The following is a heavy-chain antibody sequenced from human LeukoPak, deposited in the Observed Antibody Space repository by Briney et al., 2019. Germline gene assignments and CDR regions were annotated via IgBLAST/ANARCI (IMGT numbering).Heavy chain of an antibody. CDR2: INWNGGST. CDR1: GFTFDDYG. V-gene: IGHV3-20*04. Sequence: GGSLRLSCAASGFTFDDYGMSWVRQAPGKGLEWVSGINWNGGSTGYADSVKGRFTISRDNAKNSLYLQMNSLRAEDTALYYCARWVVTAIRGAFDMWGQGTMVTVSS. CDR3: ARWVVTAIRGAFDM. J-gene: IGHJ3*02. D-gene: IGHD2-21*02.